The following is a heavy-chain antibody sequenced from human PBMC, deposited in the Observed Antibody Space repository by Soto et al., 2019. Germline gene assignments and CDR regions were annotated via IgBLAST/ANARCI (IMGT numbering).Heavy chain of an antibody. V-gene: IGHV3-9*01. CDR3: AKDSGKGRGYYYGMDV. CDR1: GFTFDDYA. CDR2: ISWNSGSI. Sequence: PGGSLRLSCAASGFTFDDYAMHWVRQAPGKGLEWVSGISWNSGSIGYADSVKGRFTISRDNAKNSLYLQMNSLRAEDTALYYCAKDSGKGRGYYYGMDVWGQGTTVTVSS. J-gene: IGHJ6*02. D-gene: IGHD3-10*01.